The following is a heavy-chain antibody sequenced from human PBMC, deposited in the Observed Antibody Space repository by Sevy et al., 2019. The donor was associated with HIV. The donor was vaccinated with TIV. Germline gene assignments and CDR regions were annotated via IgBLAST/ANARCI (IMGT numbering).Heavy chain of an antibody. CDR3: TRSAAEAKNFYCGGDCYSDY. J-gene: IGHJ4*02. D-gene: IGHD2-21*02. CDR1: GYTFTGYY. CDR2: INPKRGGT. V-gene: IGHV1-2*02. Sequence: ASVKVSCKASGYTFTGYYLHWVRQAPGQGLEWMGWINPKRGGTSYAPKFQGRVTMTRDTSISTASMELSRLRSDDTAVYYCTRSAAEAKNFYCGGDCYSDYWGQGTLVTVSS.